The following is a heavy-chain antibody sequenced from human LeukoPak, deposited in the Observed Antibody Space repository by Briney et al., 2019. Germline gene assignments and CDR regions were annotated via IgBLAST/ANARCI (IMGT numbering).Heavy chain of an antibody. V-gene: IGHV4-59*11. CDR3: ARDLVTVTKGFDI. J-gene: IGHJ3*02. CDR2: ISYIGST. Sequence: PSETLFLTCAVSDDSFSSHYWTWIRQPPGKGWGWIGYISYIGSTNYNPSLKSRVTISIDTSKNQFSLKLSSVTAADTAVYYCARDLVTVTKGFDIWGQGTMVSVSS. CDR1: DDSFSSHY. D-gene: IGHD4-17*01.